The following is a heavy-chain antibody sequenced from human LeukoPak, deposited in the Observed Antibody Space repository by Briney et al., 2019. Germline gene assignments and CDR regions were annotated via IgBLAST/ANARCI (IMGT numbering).Heavy chain of an antibody. CDR2: ISAYNGNT. CDR3: ARDGIQLWLKAADAFDI. CDR1: GYTFTSYG. Sequence: ASVKVSCKASGYTFTSYGISWVRQAPGQGLEWMGWISAYNGNTNYAQKLQGRVTMTTDTSTSTAYMEPRSLRSDDTAVYYCARDGIQLWLKAADAFDIWGQGTMVTVSS. D-gene: IGHD5-18*01. V-gene: IGHV1-18*01. J-gene: IGHJ3*02.